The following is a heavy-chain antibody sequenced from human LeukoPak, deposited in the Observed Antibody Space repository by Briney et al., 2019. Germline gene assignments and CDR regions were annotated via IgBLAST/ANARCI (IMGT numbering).Heavy chain of an antibody. J-gene: IGHJ4*02. CDR1: GGSISSGDYY. D-gene: IGHD3-16*02. CDR2: IYYSGST. CDR3: AREAMITFGGVIH. Sequence: SETLSLTCTVSGGSISSGDYYWSWIRQPPGKGLEWIGYIYYSGSTYYNPSLKSRVTISVDTSKNQFSLKLSSVTAADTAVYYCAREAMITFGGVIHWGQGTLVTDSS. V-gene: IGHV4-30-4*01.